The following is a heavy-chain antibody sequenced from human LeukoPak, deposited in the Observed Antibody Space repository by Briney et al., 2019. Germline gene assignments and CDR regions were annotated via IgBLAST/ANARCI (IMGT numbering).Heavy chain of an antibody. CDR2: ISAYNGNT. CDR1: GYTFTSYG. Sequence: APVKVSCKASGYTFTSYGISWVRQAPGQGLEWMGWISAYNGNTNYAQKLQGRVTMTTDTSTSTAYMELRSLRSDDTAVYYCARGLPDYYDSSGYPGQEFDYWGQGTLVTVSS. D-gene: IGHD3-22*01. V-gene: IGHV1-18*01. J-gene: IGHJ4*02. CDR3: ARGLPDYYDSSGYPGQEFDY.